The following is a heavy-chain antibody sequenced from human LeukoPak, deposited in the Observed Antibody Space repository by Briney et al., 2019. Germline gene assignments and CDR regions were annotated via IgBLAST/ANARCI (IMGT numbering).Heavy chain of an antibody. Sequence: PGGSLRLSRAASGFTFSSYRMNWVRQAPGKGLEGVASITSSSSYIYYADSVKGRFTISRDNAKISLYLQMNSLRAEDTAVYYCAGRIWGSYEFDYWGQGTLVTVSS. CDR2: ITSSSSYI. D-gene: IGHD3-16*01. CDR1: GFTFSSYR. J-gene: IGHJ4*02. V-gene: IGHV3-21*01. CDR3: AGRIWGSYEFDY.